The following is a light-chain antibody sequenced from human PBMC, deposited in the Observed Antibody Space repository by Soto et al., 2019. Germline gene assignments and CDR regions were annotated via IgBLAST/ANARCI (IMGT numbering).Light chain of an antibody. CDR2: WAS. J-gene: IGKJ1*01. CDR1: QSVLYSSNNKNY. Sequence: DIVKTRSPDSLTVSLGERATINCKSSQSVLYSSNNKNYLAWYQQKPGQPPKLLIYWASTRESGVPDRFSGSGSGTDFTLTISSLQAEDVAVYYCQQYYSTPRTFGQGTKVELK. V-gene: IGKV4-1*01. CDR3: QQYYSTPRT.